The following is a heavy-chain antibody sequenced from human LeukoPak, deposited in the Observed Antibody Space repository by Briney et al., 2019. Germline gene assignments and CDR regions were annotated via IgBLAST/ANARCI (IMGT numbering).Heavy chain of an antibody. J-gene: IGHJ6*03. CDR3: ARVVQLTPPPSYYYYYYMDV. CDR1: GGSISSYY. D-gene: IGHD6-6*01. CDR2: IYYSGST. V-gene: IGHV4-59*01. Sequence: SETLSLTCTVSGGSISSYYWSWIRQPPGKGLEWIGYIYYSGSTNYNPSLKSRVTISLDTSKNQFSLKLSSVTAADTAAYYCARVVQLTPPPSYYYYYYMDVWGKGTTVTVSS.